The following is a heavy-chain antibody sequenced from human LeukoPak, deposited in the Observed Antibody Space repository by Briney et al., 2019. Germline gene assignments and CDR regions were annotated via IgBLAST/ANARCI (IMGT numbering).Heavy chain of an antibody. Sequence: SETLSLTCAVYGGSFSGYYWSWIRQPPGKGLEWIGEINHSGGTNYNPSLKSRVTISVDTSKNQFSLKLSSVTAADTAVYYCARGPKVYCSSTSCPPWFDPWGQGTLVTVSS. V-gene: IGHV4-34*01. CDR3: ARGPKVYCSSTSCPPWFDP. D-gene: IGHD2-2*01. J-gene: IGHJ5*02. CDR2: INHSGGT. CDR1: GGSFSGYY.